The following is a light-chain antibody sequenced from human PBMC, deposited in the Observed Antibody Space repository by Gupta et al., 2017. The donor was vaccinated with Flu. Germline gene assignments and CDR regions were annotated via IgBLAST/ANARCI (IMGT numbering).Light chain of an antibody. CDR2: DAS. CDR1: PSVSSY. J-gene: IGKJ2*01. V-gene: IGKV3-11*01. CDR3: QQRSNWPRHT. Sequence: ELVLTQSPATLSLSPGERATLSCRASPSVSSYLAWYQQKPGQAPRLLIYDASNRATGTPARFSGSGSGTDFTLTISSLEPEDFAVYYCQQRSNWPRHTFGQGTKLEIK.